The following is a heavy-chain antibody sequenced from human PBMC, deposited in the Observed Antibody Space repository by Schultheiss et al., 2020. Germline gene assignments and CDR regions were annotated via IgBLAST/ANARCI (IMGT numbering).Heavy chain of an antibody. V-gene: IGHV4-39*07. CDR3: ARGSISADY. CDR1: GGSISSSTYY. CDR2: IYYSGST. J-gene: IGHJ4*02. D-gene: IGHD6-6*01. Sequence: SQTLSLTCTVSGGSISSSTYYWGWIRQPPGKGLEWIGSIYYSGSTYYNPSLKSRVTISVDTSKNQFSLKLSSVTAADTAVYYCARGSISADYWGQGTLVTV.